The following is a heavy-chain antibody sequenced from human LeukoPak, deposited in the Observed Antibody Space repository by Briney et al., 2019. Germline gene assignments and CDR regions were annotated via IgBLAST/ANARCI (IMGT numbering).Heavy chain of an antibody. CDR3: ARETSSFWSAPWRAFDI. Sequence: GGSLRLSCAASGFIFSSYSMNWVRQAPGKGLEWVSSISSSSSYIYYADSVKGRFTISRDNAKNSLYLQMNSLRAEDTAVYYCARETSSFWSAPWRAFDIWGQGTMVTVSS. D-gene: IGHD3-3*01. CDR2: ISSSSSYI. V-gene: IGHV3-21*01. J-gene: IGHJ3*02. CDR1: GFIFSSYS.